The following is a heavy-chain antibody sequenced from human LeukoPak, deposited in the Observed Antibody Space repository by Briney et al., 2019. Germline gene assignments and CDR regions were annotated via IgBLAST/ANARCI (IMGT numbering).Heavy chain of an antibody. CDR2: ISGSGGST. J-gene: IGHJ4*02. Sequence: GGSLRLSCAASGFTFSSYAMSWVRQAPGEGLEWVSAISGSGGSTYYADSVKGRFTISRDNSKNTLYLQMNSLRAEDTAVYYCATLSSGGGWSFDYWGQGTLVTVSS. V-gene: IGHV3-23*01. CDR3: ATLSSGGGWSFDY. CDR1: GFTFSSYA. D-gene: IGHD6-19*01.